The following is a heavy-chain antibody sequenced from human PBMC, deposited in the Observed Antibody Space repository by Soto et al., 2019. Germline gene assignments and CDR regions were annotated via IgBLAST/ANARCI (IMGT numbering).Heavy chain of an antibody. D-gene: IGHD4-17*01. Sequence: GGSLRLSCTGSRFIFSNNAMSWVRQAPGKGLEWVSDISGNGHNTYYADSVKGRFTVSRDNSKNTLNLQMDSLRVEDTAVYYCARPTTGFMDVWGRGTAVTSP. V-gene: IGHV3-23*01. CDR3: ARPTTGFMDV. J-gene: IGHJ6*02. CDR1: RFIFSNNA. CDR2: ISGNGHNT.